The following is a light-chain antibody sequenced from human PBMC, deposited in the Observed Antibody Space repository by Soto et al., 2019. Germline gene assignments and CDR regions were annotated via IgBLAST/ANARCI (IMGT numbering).Light chain of an antibody. V-gene: IGLV2-14*01. CDR3: SSYTSSSTLGRV. CDR1: SSDVGGYNY. Sequence: QSALTQPASVSGSPGQSITISCTGASSDVGGYNYVSWYQQHPGKAPKLMIYEVSNRPSGVSNRFSGSKSGNTASLTISGLQAEDEADYYCSSYTSSSTLGRVFGGGTQLTVL. CDR2: EVS. J-gene: IGLJ2*01.